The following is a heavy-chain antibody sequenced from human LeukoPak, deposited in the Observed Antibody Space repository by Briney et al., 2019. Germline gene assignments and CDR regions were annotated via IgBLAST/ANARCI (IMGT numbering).Heavy chain of an antibody. J-gene: IGHJ6*03. CDR2: IYTSGST. CDR1: GGSISSYY. Sequence: SETLSLTCTVSGGSISSYYWSWIRQPPGKGLEWIGYIYTSGSTNYNPSLKSRVTMSVDTSKNQFSLKLSSVTAADTAVYYCARGKVSGFGQYFYYYMDVWGKGTTVTVSS. V-gene: IGHV4-4*09. D-gene: IGHD3-10*01. CDR3: ARGKVSGFGQYFYYYMDV.